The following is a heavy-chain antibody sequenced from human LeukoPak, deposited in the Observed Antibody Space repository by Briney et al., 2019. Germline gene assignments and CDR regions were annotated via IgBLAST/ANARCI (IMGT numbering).Heavy chain of an antibody. D-gene: IGHD2-2*02. Sequence: GGSLRLSCAASGITVSSNYMNWVRQAPGKGLEWVSVIYSGGSTYYADPVKGRFTISRDNSKNTVYLQMNSLRAEDTAVYYCARDLAHTQSFDIWGRGTMVTVSS. J-gene: IGHJ3*02. CDR2: IYSGGST. CDR3: ARDLAHTQSFDI. CDR1: GITVSSNY. V-gene: IGHV3-53*01.